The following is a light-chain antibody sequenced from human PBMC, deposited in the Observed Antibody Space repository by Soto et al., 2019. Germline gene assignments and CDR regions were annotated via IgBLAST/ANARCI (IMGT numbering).Light chain of an antibody. CDR2: GAS. CDR1: QSVSSSY. V-gene: IGKV3-20*01. Sequence: EIVLTQSPGTVSLSAGERATLSFMAIQSVSSSYLAWYQQKPGQAPRLLIYGASSRATGIPDRFSGSGSGTDFTLTISRLEPEDFAVYYCQQYGSSPPITFGQGTRLEIK. CDR3: QQYGSSPPIT. J-gene: IGKJ5*01.